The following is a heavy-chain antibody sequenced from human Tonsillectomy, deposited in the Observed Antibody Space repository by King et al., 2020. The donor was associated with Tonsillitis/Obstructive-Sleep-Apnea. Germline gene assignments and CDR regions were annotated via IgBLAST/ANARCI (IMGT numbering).Heavy chain of an antibody. J-gene: IGHJ5*02. CDR3: ARRDCSSTSCYGRWFDP. V-gene: IGHV4-59*08. CDR2: IYYSGST. Sequence: QLQESGPGLVKPSETLSLTCTVSGGSISSYYWSWIRQPPGKGLEWIGYIYYSGSTNYNPSLKSRVTISVDTSKNQFSLKLSSVTAADTAVYYCARRDCSSTSCYGRWFDPWGQGTLVTVSS. D-gene: IGHD2-2*01. CDR1: GGSISSYY.